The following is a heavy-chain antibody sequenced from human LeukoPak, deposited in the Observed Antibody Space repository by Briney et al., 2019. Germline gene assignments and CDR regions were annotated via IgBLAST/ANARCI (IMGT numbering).Heavy chain of an antibody. D-gene: IGHD1-14*01. CDR3: TRYNNDHFDY. Sequence: PGGSLRLSCAGSGFTFGGYGMHWFRQTPGKGLEWVAVIAYDGSRAFYADSVKGRFTISRDNSKNTMCVQMDDLRAEDTAVYYCTRYNNDHFDYWGQGTLVTVSS. CDR1: GFTFGGYG. J-gene: IGHJ4*02. V-gene: IGHV3-33*01. CDR2: IAYDGSRA.